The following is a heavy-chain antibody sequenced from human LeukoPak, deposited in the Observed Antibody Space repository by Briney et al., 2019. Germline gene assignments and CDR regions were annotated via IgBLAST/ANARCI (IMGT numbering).Heavy chain of an antibody. D-gene: IGHD2-2*01. Sequence: ASVKVSCKASGYTFTSYYMHWVRQAPGQGFEWMGIINPSGGSTSYAQKFQGRVTMTRDTSTSTVYMELSSLRSEDTAVYYCARDSTMTDGMDVWGKGTTVTVSS. V-gene: IGHV1-46*01. CDR1: GYTFTSYY. CDR2: INPSGGST. J-gene: IGHJ6*04. CDR3: ARDSTMTDGMDV.